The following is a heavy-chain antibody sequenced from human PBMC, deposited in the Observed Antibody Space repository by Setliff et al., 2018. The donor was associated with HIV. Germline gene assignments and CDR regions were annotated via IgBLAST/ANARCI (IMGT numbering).Heavy chain of an antibody. CDR1: GFTFSSYV. CDR2: MSTGGGIK. V-gene: IGHV3-30-3*01. Sequence: GGSLRLSCAATGFTFSSYVLHWVRQAPGKGLEWVAVMSTGGGIKICADSVKGRFTISRDNAKNSLYLQMNSLRVEDTAVYYCARENNFDYWGQGTLVTVSS. J-gene: IGHJ4*02. CDR3: ARENNFDY.